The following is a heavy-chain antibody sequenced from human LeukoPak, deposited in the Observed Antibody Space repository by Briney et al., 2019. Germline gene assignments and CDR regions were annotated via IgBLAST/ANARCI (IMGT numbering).Heavy chain of an antibody. CDR1: GFTFSGSA. CDR2: IRSKANSYAT. Sequence: PGGSLRLSCAASGFTFSGSAMHWVRQASGKGLKWVGRIRSKANSYATAYAASVKGRFTISRDDSKNTAYLQMNSLKTEDTAVYYCAKEGGEQQLDYYYYYYMDVWGKGTTVTVSS. V-gene: IGHV3-73*01. CDR3: AKEGGEQQLDYYYYYYMDV. J-gene: IGHJ6*03. D-gene: IGHD6-13*01.